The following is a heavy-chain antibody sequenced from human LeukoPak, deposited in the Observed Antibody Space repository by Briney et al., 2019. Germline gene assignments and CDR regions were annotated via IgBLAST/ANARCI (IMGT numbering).Heavy chain of an antibody. J-gene: IGHJ4*02. CDR3: ARVTGYVIEDNFDY. Sequence: GGSLRLSCAASGFTFSSYEMNWVRQAPGKGLEWVSSISSSSSYIYYADSVKGRFTISRDNAKNSLYLQMNSLRAEDTAVYYCARVTGYVIEDNFDYWGQGTLVTVSS. CDR2: ISSSSSYI. D-gene: IGHD2-15*01. V-gene: IGHV3-21*01. CDR1: GFTFSSYE.